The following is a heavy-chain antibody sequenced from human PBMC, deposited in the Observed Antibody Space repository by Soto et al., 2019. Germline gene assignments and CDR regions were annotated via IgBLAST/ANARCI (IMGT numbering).Heavy chain of an antibody. V-gene: IGHV1-18*01. Sequence: ASVKVSCKASGYTVTSYGISWVRQAPGQGLEWMGWISAYNGNTNYEQKLQGRVTMTTDTSTRTAYMELRRLRSDDPAVYYCARDGDNWFGPRGQGTLVPVSS. D-gene: IGHD3-3*01. CDR1: GYTVTSYG. CDR3: ARDGDNWFGP. CDR2: ISAYNGNT. J-gene: IGHJ5*02.